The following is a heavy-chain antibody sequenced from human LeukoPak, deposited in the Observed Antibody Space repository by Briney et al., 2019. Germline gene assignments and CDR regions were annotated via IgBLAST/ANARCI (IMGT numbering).Heavy chain of an antibody. V-gene: IGHV3-21*01. CDR2: ISSSSSYI. D-gene: IGHD4-23*01. J-gene: IGHJ4*02. CDR1: GFTFSSYS. CDR3: ARYAGNSPIDYYFDF. Sequence: GSLRLSCAASGFTFSSYSMNWVRQAPGKGLEWVSSISSSSSYIYYADSVKGRFTISRDNAKNSLYLQMNSLRAEDTAVYYCARYAGNSPIDYYFDFWGQGTLVTVSS.